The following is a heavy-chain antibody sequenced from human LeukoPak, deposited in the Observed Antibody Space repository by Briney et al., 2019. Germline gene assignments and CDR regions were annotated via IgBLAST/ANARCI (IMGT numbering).Heavy chain of an antibody. D-gene: IGHD3-22*01. J-gene: IGHJ4*02. CDR3: ARAPYYYDSSGYPY. Sequence: GGSLRLSCAASGFTFSSYSMNWVRQAPGKGLEWVSYISSSSSTIYYADSVKGRFTISRDNAKNSLYLQMNSLRAEDTAVYYSARAPYYYDSSGYPYWGQGTLVTVSS. V-gene: IGHV3-48*01. CDR2: ISSSSSTI. CDR1: GFTFSSYS.